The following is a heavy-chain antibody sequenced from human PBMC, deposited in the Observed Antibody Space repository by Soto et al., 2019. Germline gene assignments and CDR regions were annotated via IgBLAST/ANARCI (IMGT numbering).Heavy chain of an antibody. CDR3: ATGGYFFDY. D-gene: IGHD2-2*03. Sequence: EVQMVESGGNLVKPGGSLRLSCVASGFIFSNAWMNWVRQAPGKGLEWVGRIKSKTTGGTIDYAAPVQGRFTISRDDSKNMVYLKMNSLKTEATAVYYCATGGYFFDYWGQGTLVTVSS. CDR1: GFIFSNAW. V-gene: IGHV3-15*07. CDR2: IKSKTTGGTI. J-gene: IGHJ4*02.